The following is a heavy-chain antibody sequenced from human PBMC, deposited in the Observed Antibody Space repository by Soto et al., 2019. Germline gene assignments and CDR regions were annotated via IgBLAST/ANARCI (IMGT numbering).Heavy chain of an antibody. Sequence: QVPLVESGGGVVQPGTSLRLSCAASGFTFSRHGMHWVRQTPGKGLEWPEVILNDASGHWYADSVKGRFTISRDNFENTLYLQMNGLRLEDTAMYYCARDDDYPDNGFDYWGQGTLVTVSS. CDR3: ARDDDYPDNGFDY. J-gene: IGHJ4*02. V-gene: IGHV3-33*01. CDR2: ILNDASGH. D-gene: IGHD4-17*01. CDR1: GFTFSRHG.